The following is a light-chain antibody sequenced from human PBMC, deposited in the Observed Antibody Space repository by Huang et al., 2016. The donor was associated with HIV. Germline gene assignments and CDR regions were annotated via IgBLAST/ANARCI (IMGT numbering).Light chain of an antibody. J-gene: IGKJ1*01. CDR3: QQYNSYSGK. V-gene: IGKV1-5*03. Sequence: DIQMTQSPSALSASVGDRVTITCRASQSIGTWLARYQKKSGKPPKLQIYKASTLQGGVPSRFGGGGSGTEFTLTISSLQPDDFATYFCQQYNSYSGKFGQGTKVE. CDR1: QSIGTW. CDR2: KAS.